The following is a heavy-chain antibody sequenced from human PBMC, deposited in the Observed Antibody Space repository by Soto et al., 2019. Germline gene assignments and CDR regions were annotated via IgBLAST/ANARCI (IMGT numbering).Heavy chain of an antibody. CDR1: GGSFTSNNW. Sequence: QVQLQESGPGLVKPSGTLSLTCAVSGGSFTSNNWWTWGRQPPGQGLEWIGEIYRTGSTNYNPSLKSRVTISLDKSENQFSLKVTSLTDADTAVYYCASRDPGTSVDYWGQGTLVTVSS. CDR3: ASRDPGTSVDY. J-gene: IGHJ4*02. D-gene: IGHD1-7*01. CDR2: IYRTGST. V-gene: IGHV4-4*02.